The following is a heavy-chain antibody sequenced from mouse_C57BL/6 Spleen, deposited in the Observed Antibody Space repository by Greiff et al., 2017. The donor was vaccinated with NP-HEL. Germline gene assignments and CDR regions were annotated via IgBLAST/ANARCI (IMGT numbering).Heavy chain of an antibody. J-gene: IGHJ2*01. Sequence: QVQLQQPGAELVKPGASVKLSCKASGYTFTSYWLHWVKQRPGQGLEWIGMIHPNSGSTNYNEKFKSKATLTVDKSSSTAYMQLSSLTSEDSAVYYCARRTGNYFDYWGQGTTRTVSS. V-gene: IGHV1-64*01. CDR2: IHPNSGST. CDR3: ARRTGNYFDY. D-gene: IGHD4-1*01. CDR1: GYTFTSYW.